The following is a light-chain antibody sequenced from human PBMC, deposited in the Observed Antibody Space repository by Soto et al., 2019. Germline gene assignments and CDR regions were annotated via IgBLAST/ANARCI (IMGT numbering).Light chain of an antibody. CDR2: DAS. V-gene: IGKV1-5*01. J-gene: IGKJ1*01. CDR1: QRISSW. Sequence: DIQMTQSPSTLSASVGARVTITCRASQRISSWLAWYQQKPGKAPKLLIYDASSLESGVPSRFSGSGSGTEVTLTISSLQPDDFATYYCQQYNSYSWTFDQGTKVEIK. CDR3: QQYNSYSWT.